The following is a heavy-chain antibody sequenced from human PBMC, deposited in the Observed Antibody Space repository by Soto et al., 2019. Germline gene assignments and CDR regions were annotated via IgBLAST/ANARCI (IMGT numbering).Heavy chain of an antibody. CDR2: IYYSGST. Sequence: QLQLQESGPGLVKPSETLSLTCTVSGGSISSSSYYWGWIRQPPGKGLEWIGSIYYSGSTYYNPSLKSRVTISVDTAKNQFSLKLSSVTAADTAVYYCARFGSGWYFQSYWYFDLWGRGTLVTVSS. CDR3: ARFGSGWYFQSYWYFDL. CDR1: GGSISSSSYY. D-gene: IGHD6-19*01. J-gene: IGHJ2*01. V-gene: IGHV4-39*01.